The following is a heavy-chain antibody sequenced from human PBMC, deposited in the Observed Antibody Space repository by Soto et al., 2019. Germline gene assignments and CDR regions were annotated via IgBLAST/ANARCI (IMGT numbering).Heavy chain of an antibody. CDR2: IDWDDDK. D-gene: IGHD4-17*01. V-gene: IGHV2-70*04. J-gene: IGHJ4*02. CDR1: GFSLSTSGMR. Sequence: GSGPTLVNPTQTLTLTCTFSGFSLSTSGMRVSWIRQPPGKALEWLARIDWDDDKFYSTSLKTRLTISKDTSKNQVVLTMTNMDPVDTATYYCARTLYGDPYWEYYFDYWGQGTLVTVSS. CDR3: ARTLYGDPYWEYYFDY.